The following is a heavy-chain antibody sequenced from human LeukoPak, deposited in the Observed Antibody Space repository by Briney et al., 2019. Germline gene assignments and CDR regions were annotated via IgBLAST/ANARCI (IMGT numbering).Heavy chain of an antibody. D-gene: IGHD1-14*01. CDR2: INPNSGGT. Sequence: ASVKVSCKASGYTLTGYYMHWVRQAPGQGLEWMGWINPNSGGTNYAQKFQGRVTMTRDTSISTAYMELSRLRSDDTAVYYCARDMTGDNWFDPWGQGTLVTVSS. J-gene: IGHJ5*02. CDR1: GYTLTGYY. V-gene: IGHV1-2*02. CDR3: ARDMTGDNWFDP.